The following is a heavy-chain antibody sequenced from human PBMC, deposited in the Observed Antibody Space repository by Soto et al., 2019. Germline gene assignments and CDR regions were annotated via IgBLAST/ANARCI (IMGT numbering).Heavy chain of an antibody. CDR1: GFTFDDDA. V-gene: IGHV3-9*01. J-gene: IGHJ2*01. Sequence: EVQLVESGGGLVQPGRSLRLSCAASGFTFDDDAMHWVRQAPGKGLEWVSGISWNSGSIGYADSVKGRFTISRDNAKTSLYLKMNSLRAEDTALYYCAKEPSGYGYWSFDLCGRVTLVTVSS. D-gene: IGHD3-22*01. CDR2: ISWNSGSI. CDR3: AKEPSGYGYWSFDL.